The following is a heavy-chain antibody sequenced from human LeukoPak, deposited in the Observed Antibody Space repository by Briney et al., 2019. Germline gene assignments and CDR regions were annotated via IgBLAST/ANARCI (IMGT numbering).Heavy chain of an antibody. CDR1: GFTFSRYS. CDR3: ARGLYGSGKYYFDY. Sequence: GGSLRLSCAASGFTFSRYSMNWVRQAPGKGLEWVAYISSSSSTIYYADSVKGRFTISRDNAENSLYLQMSSLRAEDTAVYSCARGLYGSGKYYFDYWGQGTLVTVSS. D-gene: IGHD3-10*01. CDR2: ISSSSSTI. V-gene: IGHV3-48*01. J-gene: IGHJ4*02.